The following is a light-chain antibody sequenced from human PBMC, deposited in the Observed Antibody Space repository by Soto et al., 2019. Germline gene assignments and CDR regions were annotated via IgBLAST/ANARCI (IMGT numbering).Light chain of an antibody. CDR2: AAS. V-gene: IGKV1-39*01. Sequence: DIQMTQSPSSLSASVGDRVTITCRASQSISSYVNWYQQKPGKAPRLLISAASTLQSGVPSRFSGGGSGTDFTLTISSLQPEDFATYYCQQSLKTPLAFGQGTRLEIE. J-gene: IGKJ5*01. CDR1: QSISSY. CDR3: QQSLKTPLA.